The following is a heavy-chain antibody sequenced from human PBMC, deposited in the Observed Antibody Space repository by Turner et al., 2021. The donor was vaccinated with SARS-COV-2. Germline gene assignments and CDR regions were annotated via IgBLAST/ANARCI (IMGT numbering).Heavy chain of an antibody. CDR1: GFTFSNSD. Sequence: VQLVCSGGALVLPGGSLSPSCAASGFTFSNSDMNWVHQAAGKWLEWVSGFSSNRSRTHYADSVKGRFIISRDNSRNTLYLQTNNLRTRGYTYDAVADYWGQGTLVTVSS. CDR3: ADY. V-gene: IGHV3-35*01. CDR2: FSSNRSRT. D-gene: IGHD5-18*01. J-gene: IGHJ4*02.